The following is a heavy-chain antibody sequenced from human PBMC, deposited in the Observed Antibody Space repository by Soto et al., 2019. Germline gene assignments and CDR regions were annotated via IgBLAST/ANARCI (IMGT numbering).Heavy chain of an antibody. V-gene: IGHV5-10-1*01. D-gene: IGHD2-2*01. CDR2: IDPSDSYT. J-gene: IGHJ6*02. CDR3: ASSYCSSTSCPSPGYYYYGMDV. CDR1: GYSFTSYW. Sequence: GESLKISCKGSGYSFTSYWISWVRQMPGKGLEWMGRIDPSDSYTNYSPSFQGHVTISADKSISTAYLQWSSLKASDTAMYYCASSYCSSTSCPSPGYYYYGMDVWGQGTKVTVSS.